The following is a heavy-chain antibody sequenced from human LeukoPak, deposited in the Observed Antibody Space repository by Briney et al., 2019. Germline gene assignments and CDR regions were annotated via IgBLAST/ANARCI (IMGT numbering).Heavy chain of an antibody. D-gene: IGHD6-19*01. CDR3: ARDLLYSSGPNWFDP. V-gene: IGHV4-38-2*02. CDR1: GYSISSGYY. J-gene: IGHJ5*02. Sequence: RPSETLSLTCAVSGYSISSGYYWGWIRQPPGKGLEWIGSIYHSGSTYYNPSLKSRVTISVDTSKNQFSLKVNSVTAADTAAYYCARDLLYSSGPNWFDPWGQGTLVTVSS. CDR2: IYHSGST.